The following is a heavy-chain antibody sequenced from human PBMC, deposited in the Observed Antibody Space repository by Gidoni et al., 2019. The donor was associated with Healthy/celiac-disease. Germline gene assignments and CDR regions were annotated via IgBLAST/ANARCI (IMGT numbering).Heavy chain of an antibody. V-gene: IGHV3-23*01. CDR3: AKEVDIVVVVAATRDY. Sequence: VQLLESGGGLVQPGGSLSLSCAAYGFPFSSYAMSWVRQAPGKGLEWVSVSSGSGGSTYYADSVKGRFTNSRDNSKNTLYLQMNSLRAEDTAVYYCAKEVDIVVVVAATRDYWGQGTLVTVSS. CDR1: GFPFSSYA. D-gene: IGHD2-15*01. CDR2: SSGSGGST. J-gene: IGHJ4*02.